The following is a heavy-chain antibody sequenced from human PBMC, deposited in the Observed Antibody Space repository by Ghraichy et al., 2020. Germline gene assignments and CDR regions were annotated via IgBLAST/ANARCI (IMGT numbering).Heavy chain of an antibody. V-gene: IGHV3-30*02. Sequence: GGSLRLSCAASGFTFSSYGMHWVRQAPGKGLEWVAFIRYDGSNKYYADSVKGRFTISRDNSKNTLYLQMNSLRAEDTAVYYCAGLDAYYFDYWGQGTLVTVSS. CDR1: GFTFSSYG. CDR2: IRYDGSNK. CDR3: AGLDAYYFDY. D-gene: IGHD3/OR15-3a*01. J-gene: IGHJ4*02.